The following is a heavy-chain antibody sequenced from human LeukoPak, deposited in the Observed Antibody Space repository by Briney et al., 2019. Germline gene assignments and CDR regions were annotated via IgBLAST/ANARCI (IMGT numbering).Heavy chain of an antibody. Sequence: GGSLRLSCAASGFTFSSYGMHWVRQAPGKGLEWVAFIRYDGSNKYYADSVKGRFTISRDNSKNTLYLQMNSLRAEDTAVYYCAKDPDPYARGSYIDYWGQGTLVTVSS. J-gene: IGHJ4*02. D-gene: IGHD1-26*01. V-gene: IGHV3-30*02. CDR2: IRYDGSNK. CDR1: GFTFSSYG. CDR3: AKDPDPYARGSYIDY.